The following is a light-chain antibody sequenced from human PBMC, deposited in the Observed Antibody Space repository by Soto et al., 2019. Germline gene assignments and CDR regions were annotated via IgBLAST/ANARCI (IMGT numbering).Light chain of an antibody. V-gene: IGKV1-5*03. CDR2: KAS. J-gene: IGKJ1*01. Sequence: DIQMTQSPSTLSASVGDRVTITCRASQSISIWLAWYQQKPGKAPKILIYKASSLESGVPSRFSGRESGTEFTLTIRSLQPEDFAVYYCQQYNHWPPWPFGQRTKGDIK. CDR1: QSISIW. CDR3: QQYNHWPPWP.